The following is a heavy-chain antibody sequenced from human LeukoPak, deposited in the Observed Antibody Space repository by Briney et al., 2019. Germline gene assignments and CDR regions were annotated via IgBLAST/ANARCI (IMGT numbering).Heavy chain of an antibody. V-gene: IGHV1-69*13. CDR2: IIPIFGTA. Sequence: ASVKVSCKASGGTFSSYAISWVRQAPGRGLEWMGGIIPIFGTANYAQKFQGRVTITADESTSTAYMELSSLRSEDTAVYYCARTEVVPAYRGVGWFDPWGQGTLATVSS. CDR3: ARTEVVPAYRGVGWFDP. CDR1: GGTFSSYA. D-gene: IGHD2-2*01. J-gene: IGHJ5*02.